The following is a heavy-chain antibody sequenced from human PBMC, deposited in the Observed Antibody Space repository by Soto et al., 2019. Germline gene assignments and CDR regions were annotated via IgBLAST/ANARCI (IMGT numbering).Heavy chain of an antibody. J-gene: IGHJ3*02. CDR1: GFTFSSYS. CDR2: ISSSSSYI. D-gene: IGHD3-22*01. CDR3: ARDLGYYDSSGRRSAFDI. V-gene: IGHV3-21*01. Sequence: GGSMRLSCAASGFTFSSYSMNWVRQAPGKGLEWVSSISSSSSYIYYADSVKGRFTISRDNAKNSLYLQMNSLRAEDTAVYYCARDLGYYDSSGRRSAFDIWGQGTMVTVSS.